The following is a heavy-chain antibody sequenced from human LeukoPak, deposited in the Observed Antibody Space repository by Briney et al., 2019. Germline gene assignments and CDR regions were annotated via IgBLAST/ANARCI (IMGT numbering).Heavy chain of an antibody. CDR1: GGTISSYY. CDR2: IYYSGNT. CDR3: ARGPVSPSGDNYGRPLDY. Sequence: PSESLSLTCTVSGGTISSYYWSWFRQTPGKGLEYVGYIYYSGNTNYTPSLNSRVTISIDTSKNQFSLQLSSLTAADTAVYYCARGPVSPSGDNYGRPLDYWGQGTLVTVSS. J-gene: IGHJ4*02. V-gene: IGHV4-59*01. D-gene: IGHD5-18*01.